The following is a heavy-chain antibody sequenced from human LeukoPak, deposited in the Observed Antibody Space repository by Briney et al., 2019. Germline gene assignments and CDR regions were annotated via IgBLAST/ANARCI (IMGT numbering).Heavy chain of an antibody. CDR3: ARDGGDSSHQLDY. V-gene: IGHV3-53*01. CDR2: IYSGGST. CDR1: GFTVSSNY. Sequence: GGSLRLSCAASGFTVSSNYMSWVRQAPGKGLEWVSVIYSGGSTYYADSMKGRFTISRDNSKNTLYLQMNSLRAEDTAVYYSARDGGDSSHQLDYWGQGTLVTVSS. D-gene: IGHD3-16*01. J-gene: IGHJ4*02.